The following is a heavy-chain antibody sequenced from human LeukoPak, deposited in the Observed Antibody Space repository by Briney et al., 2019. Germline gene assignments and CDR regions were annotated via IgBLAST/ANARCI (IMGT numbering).Heavy chain of an antibody. CDR1: GFTFDSYS. D-gene: IGHD3-22*01. J-gene: IGHJ5*02. Sequence: GGSLRLSCAASGFTFDSYSMNWVRQAPGKGLEWVSYIGSTSSTTYYADSVKGRFTISRDNSKNSLYLQMNSLRAEDTAVYYCARDFRYDSSGQNWFDPWGQGTLVTVSS. CDR3: ARDFRYDSSGQNWFDP. V-gene: IGHV3-48*04. CDR2: IGSTSSTT.